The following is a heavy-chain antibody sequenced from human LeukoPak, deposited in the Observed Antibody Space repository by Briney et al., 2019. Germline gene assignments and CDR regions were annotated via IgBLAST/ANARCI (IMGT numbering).Heavy chain of an antibody. CDR2: IWNDGSRK. J-gene: IGHJ4*02. D-gene: IGHD6-19*01. Sequence: GSLRLSCEVSGFTFSSHSMNWVRQAPGKGLEWAANIWNDGSRKYYTDSVKGRFTISRDNSKNTVYLQMNSLRAEDTAVYYCARSNGGVPIGGGHSSGWADNWGQGTLVIVSS. V-gene: IGHV3-33*08. CDR1: GFTFSSHS. CDR3: ARSNGGVPIGGGHSSGWADN.